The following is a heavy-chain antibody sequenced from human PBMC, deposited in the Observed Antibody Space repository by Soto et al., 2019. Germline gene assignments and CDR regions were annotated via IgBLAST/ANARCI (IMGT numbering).Heavy chain of an antibody. J-gene: IGHJ4*02. V-gene: IGHV1-69*02. CDR2: INPIVSMS. CDR3: AASYGSGYRAFDY. D-gene: IGHD3-10*01. CDR1: GDTFSFYT. Sequence: QVQLVQSGTEVKKPGSSVKVSCKASGDTFSFYTINWVRQAPGLGLEWVGRINPIVSMSNYAQKFQGRVSMTGDNSTSTAYMELRSLRSDDTAMYFCAASYGSGYRAFDYWGQGALVIVSS.